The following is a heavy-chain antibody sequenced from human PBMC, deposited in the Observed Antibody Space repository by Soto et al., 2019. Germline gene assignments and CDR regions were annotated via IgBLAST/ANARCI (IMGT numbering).Heavy chain of an antibody. Sequence: GGSLRLSCAASGFTFSSYAMSWVRQAPGKGLEWVSAISGSGGSTYYADSVKGRFTISRDNSKNTLYLQMTSLRAEDTAVYYCAKDLRTSYYYDSSGYPTYYYYYGMDVWGQGTTVTVSS. CDR1: GFTFSSYA. CDR3: AKDLRTSYYYDSSGYPTYYYYYGMDV. CDR2: ISGSGGST. D-gene: IGHD3-22*01. J-gene: IGHJ6*02. V-gene: IGHV3-23*01.